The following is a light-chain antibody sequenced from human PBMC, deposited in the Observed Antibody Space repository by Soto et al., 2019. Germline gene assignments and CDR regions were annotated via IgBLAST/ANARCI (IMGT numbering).Light chain of an antibody. J-gene: IGKJ3*01. Sequence: EIVMTQSPATLSVSPGERATLSCRASQSVSSNLAWYQQKPGQAPSLLIYGASSRATGIPARFSGSGSGTEFTLTISSLQSEDFAVYYCQQYNQWPLTFGPGTKV. CDR1: QSVSSN. CDR2: GAS. V-gene: IGKV3-15*01. CDR3: QQYNQWPLT.